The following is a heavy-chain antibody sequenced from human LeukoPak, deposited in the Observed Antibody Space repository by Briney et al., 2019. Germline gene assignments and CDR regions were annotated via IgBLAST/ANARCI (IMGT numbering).Heavy chain of an antibody. CDR3: ARSLSVGAPYYFDS. D-gene: IGHD1-26*01. V-gene: IGHV1-18*01. CDR1: GYTFTSYG. Sequence: ASVKVSCKASGYTFTSYGISWVRQAPGQGLEWMGWISAYSGNTKYAQNLQGRGTMTTDTPTSTAYMELRSLRSDDTAVYYCARSLSVGAPYYFDSWGQGTLVTVSS. CDR2: ISAYSGNT. J-gene: IGHJ4*02.